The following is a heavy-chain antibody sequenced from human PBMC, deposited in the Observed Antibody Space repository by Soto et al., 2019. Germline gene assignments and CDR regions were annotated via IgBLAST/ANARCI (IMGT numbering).Heavy chain of an antibody. CDR1: GGSFSGYD. CDR2: INHSGST. J-gene: IGHJ6*02. Sequence: SETLSLTCAVYGGSFSGYDWSWIRQPPGKGLEWIGEINHSGSTNYNPSLKSRVTISVDTSKNQFSLKLSSVTAADTAVYYCARGLGTHKYYYGMDVWGQGTTVTVSS. V-gene: IGHV4-34*01. D-gene: IGHD1-1*01. CDR3: ARGLGTHKYYYGMDV.